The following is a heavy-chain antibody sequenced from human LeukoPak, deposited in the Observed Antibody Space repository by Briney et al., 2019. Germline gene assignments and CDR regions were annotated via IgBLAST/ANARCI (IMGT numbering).Heavy chain of an antibody. Sequence: SETLSLTCAVYGGSFSGYYWSWIRQPPGKGLEWIGEINHSGSTNYNPSLKSRVTISVDTSKNQFSLKLSSVTAADTAVYYCARQRAGTRLPNDYWGPGTLVTVSS. D-gene: IGHD6-19*01. CDR3: ARQRAGTRLPNDY. V-gene: IGHV4-34*01. J-gene: IGHJ4*02. CDR2: INHSGST. CDR1: GGSFSGYY.